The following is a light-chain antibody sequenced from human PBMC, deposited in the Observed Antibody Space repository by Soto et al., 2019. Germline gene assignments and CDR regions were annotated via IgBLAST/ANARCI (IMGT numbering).Light chain of an antibody. J-gene: IGLJ2*01. V-gene: IGLV2-14*03. CDR3: SSYTSRSTVI. CDR2: DVD. CDR1: NNDVGGFNF. Sequence: QSVLTQPASVSGSPGQSITISCTGTNNDVGGFNFVSWYQQHPGKVPKLLIYDVDDRPSGVSNRFSGSRSGNTASLTISGLQAEDEADYYCSSYTSRSTVIFGGGTSSPS.